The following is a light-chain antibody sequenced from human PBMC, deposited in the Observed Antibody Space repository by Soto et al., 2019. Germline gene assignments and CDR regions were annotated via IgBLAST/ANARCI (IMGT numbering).Light chain of an antibody. CDR3: QQYNSWPRT. J-gene: IGKJ1*01. CDR1: QSINSN. CDR2: GAS. V-gene: IGKV3-15*01. Sequence: EKVMTQSPATLSVSPGERATLSCRASQSINSNLAWYQQKPGQAPRLLIYGASTRATGIPARFSGSGSGTEFNLTIRSLQSEDFAVYYCQQYNSWPRTFGQGTKVEIK.